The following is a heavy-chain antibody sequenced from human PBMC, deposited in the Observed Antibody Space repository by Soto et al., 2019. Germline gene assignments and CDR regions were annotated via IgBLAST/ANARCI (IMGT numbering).Heavy chain of an antibody. Sequence: EVQLVKSGGGLVKPGGSLRLSCAASGFTFSSYSMNWVRQAPGKGLEWVSSISSSSSYIYYADSVKGRFTISRDNAKNSLYLQMNSLRAEDTAVYYCARDHGSGSYLFDYYYGMDVWGQGTTVTVSS. D-gene: IGHD1-26*01. V-gene: IGHV3-21*01. CDR2: ISSSSSYI. J-gene: IGHJ6*02. CDR3: ARDHGSGSYLFDYYYGMDV. CDR1: GFTFSSYS.